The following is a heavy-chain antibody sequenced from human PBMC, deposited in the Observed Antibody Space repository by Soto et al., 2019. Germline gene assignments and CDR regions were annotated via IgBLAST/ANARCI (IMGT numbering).Heavy chain of an antibody. J-gene: IGHJ4*02. V-gene: IGHV2-5*02. D-gene: IGHD3-9*01. CDR1: GFSLSTSGEG. CDR3: AHKGPEDWPLDY. Sequence: ESGPTLVNPTQTLTLTCTFSGFSLSTSGEGVGWIRQSPGKALEWLAVIYWDDDKRYSPSLKSRLSITKDTSKNQVVLTMTNMDPVDTATYYCAHKGPEDWPLDYWGQGTLVTVSS. CDR2: IYWDDDK.